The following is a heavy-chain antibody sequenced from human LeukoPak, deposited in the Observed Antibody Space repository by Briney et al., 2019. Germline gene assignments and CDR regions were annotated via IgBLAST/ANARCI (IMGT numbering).Heavy chain of an antibody. Sequence: SETLSLTCTVSGGSISSGDYYWSWIRQPPGKGLKWIGYIYYSGSTNYNPSLKSRVTMSVDTSKNQFSLKLSSVTALDTAVYYCARSQGYPEYMDVWGKGTTVTVSS. J-gene: IGHJ6*03. CDR3: ARSQGYPEYMDV. D-gene: IGHD2-15*01. CDR2: IYYSGST. CDR1: GGSISSGDYY. V-gene: IGHV4-30-4*01.